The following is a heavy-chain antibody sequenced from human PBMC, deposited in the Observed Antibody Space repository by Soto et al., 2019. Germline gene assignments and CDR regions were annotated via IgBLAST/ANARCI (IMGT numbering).Heavy chain of an antibody. Sequence: SETLSLTCTVSGGSISSYHWGWIRQSPGKGLEWIGYMYYSGSPNYNPSLESRVTISVDTSKNQLSLILNSVTAADTAVYYCARRLYPRVDPWGQGTLVTVSS. D-gene: IGHD2-8*01. CDR1: GGSISSYH. CDR3: ARRLYPRVDP. CDR2: MYYSGSP. V-gene: IGHV4-59*01. J-gene: IGHJ5*02.